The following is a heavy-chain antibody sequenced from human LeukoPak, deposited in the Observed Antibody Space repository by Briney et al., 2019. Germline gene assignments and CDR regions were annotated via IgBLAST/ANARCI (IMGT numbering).Heavy chain of an antibody. CDR2: ITSSSSYT. CDR1: GFRFSDYY. V-gene: IGHV3-11*05. Sequence: GGSLRLSCAASGFRFSDYYMSWIRQAPGKGLEWISYITSSSSYTIYADSVKGRFTISRDNAKKSLYLQMNSLRAEDTAVYYCARDEWATSFYHYHGMDVWGQGTTVTVSS. CDR3: ARDEWATSFYHYHGMDV. D-gene: IGHD2-8*01. J-gene: IGHJ6*02.